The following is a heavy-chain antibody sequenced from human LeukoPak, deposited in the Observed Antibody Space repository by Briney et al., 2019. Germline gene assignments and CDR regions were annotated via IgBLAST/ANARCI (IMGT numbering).Heavy chain of an antibody. CDR3: ARDTIVVVTAIRGAFDY. CDR2: ISSSSSTI. D-gene: IGHD2-21*02. J-gene: IGHJ4*02. CDR1: GFTFSSYS. Sequence: PGGSLRLPCAASGFTFSSYSMNWVRQAPGKGLEWVSYISSSSSTIYYADSVKGRFTISRDNSKNTLYLQMNSLRAEDTAVYYCARDTIVVVTAIRGAFDYWGQGTLVTVSS. V-gene: IGHV3-48*01.